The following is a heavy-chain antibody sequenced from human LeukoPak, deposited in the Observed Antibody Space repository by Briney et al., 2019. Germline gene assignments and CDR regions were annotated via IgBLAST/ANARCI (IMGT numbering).Heavy chain of an antibody. CDR3: ARVGDYSGSYLDP. CDR2: IYTSGST. Sequence: SETLSLTCTVSGGSISSYYWSWLRQPAGKGLEWIGRIYTSGSTNYNPSLKSRVTMSVDTSKNQFSLKLSSVTAADTAVYYCARVGDYSGSYLDPWGQGTLVTVSS. V-gene: IGHV4-4*07. D-gene: IGHD1-26*01. CDR1: GGSISSYY. J-gene: IGHJ5*02.